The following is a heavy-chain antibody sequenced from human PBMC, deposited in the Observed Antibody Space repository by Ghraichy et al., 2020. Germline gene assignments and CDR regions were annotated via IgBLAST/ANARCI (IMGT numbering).Heavy chain of an antibody. V-gene: IGHV3-13*01. CDR2: IGTADDT. Sequence: SCAASGFTFSSYDMHWVRQATGKGLEWVSAIGTADDTYYPDSVKGRFTISRENAKNSLYLQMNSLRAGDTAVYYCARGGGVVTTITGYGMDVWGQGTTVTVSS. D-gene: IGHD4-11*01. CDR1: GFTFSSYD. CDR3: ARGGGVVTTITGYGMDV. J-gene: IGHJ6*02.